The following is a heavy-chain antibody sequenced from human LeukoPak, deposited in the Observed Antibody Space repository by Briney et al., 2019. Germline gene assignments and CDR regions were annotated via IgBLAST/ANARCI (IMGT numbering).Heavy chain of an antibody. CDR1: GGSINSYY. CDR3: ARGGYYGSGNDFRFDP. D-gene: IGHD3-10*01. Sequence: SETLSLTCTVSGGSINSYYWSWIRQPPGKGVECIGYIHYTGSTNYNPSLKSRVTISVDTSKSQFSLKLSSVTAADTAIYYCARGGYYGSGNDFRFDPWGQGTLVTVSS. CDR2: IHYTGST. V-gene: IGHV4-59*01. J-gene: IGHJ5*02.